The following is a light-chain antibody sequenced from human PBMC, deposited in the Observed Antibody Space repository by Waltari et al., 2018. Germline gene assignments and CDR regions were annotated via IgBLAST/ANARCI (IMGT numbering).Light chain of an antibody. CDR2: SNN. CDR1: RSNLGSNT. CDR3: AAWDDSLNGYV. Sequence: QSVLTQPPSASGTPGQRVTITCSGSRSNLGSNTVNWYQHHPGTAPKLLIYSNNQRPSGVPDRFSGSKSGTSASLAISGLQSEDEADYYCAAWDDSLNGYVFGTGTKVTVL. J-gene: IGLJ1*01. V-gene: IGLV1-44*01.